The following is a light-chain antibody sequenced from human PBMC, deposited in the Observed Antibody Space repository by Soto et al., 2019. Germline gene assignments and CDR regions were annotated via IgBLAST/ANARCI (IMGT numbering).Light chain of an antibody. CDR2: VAS. J-gene: IGKJ4*01. CDR3: QQYNESPLT. Sequence: EIVMTQSPATLSVSPGDGATLSCRASQSVDSNLAWYQQKPGQPPRLLIYVASTRPTGIPARFSGRGSGTDFTLTIIRLRSEDSGVYYCQQYNESPLTFGGGTKVEIK. CDR1: QSVDSN. V-gene: IGKV3D-15*01.